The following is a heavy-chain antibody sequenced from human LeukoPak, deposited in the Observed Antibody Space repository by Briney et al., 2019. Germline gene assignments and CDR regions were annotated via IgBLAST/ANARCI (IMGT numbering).Heavy chain of an antibody. CDR1: GFTFSSYS. J-gene: IGHJ5*02. Sequence: GGSLRLSCAASGFTFSSYSMNWVRQAPGKGLEWVSSISSSSSYIYYADSVKGRFTISRDNAKNSLYLQMNSLRAEDTAVYYCARVGHGHWLVRAVYNWFDPWGQGTLVTVSS. V-gene: IGHV3-21*01. CDR2: ISSSSSYI. D-gene: IGHD6-19*01. CDR3: ARVGHGHWLVRAVYNWFDP.